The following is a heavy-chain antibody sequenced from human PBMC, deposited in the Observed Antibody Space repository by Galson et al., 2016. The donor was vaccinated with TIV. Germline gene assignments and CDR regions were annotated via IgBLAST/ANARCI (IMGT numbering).Heavy chain of an antibody. CDR1: GGSISSGRYY. D-gene: IGHD2-2*01. V-gene: IGHV4-61*02. CDR2: IYSSGNT. Sequence: TLSLTCTVSGGSISSGRYYWSRIRQPAGKGPEWIGFIYSSGNTNYNPSFKSRITISMDTSKNQFSLRLNSVTAADTAVYYCARGEVAADLVDWGQGVLVTVSS. CDR3: ARGEVAADLVD. J-gene: IGHJ4*02.